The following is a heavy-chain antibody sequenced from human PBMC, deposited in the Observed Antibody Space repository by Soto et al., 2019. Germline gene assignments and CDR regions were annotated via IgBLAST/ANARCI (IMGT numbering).Heavy chain of an antibody. V-gene: IGHV3-23*01. CDR1: GFTFSSFA. D-gene: IGHD5-18*01. J-gene: IGHJ4*02. CDR2: ISGSGDGT. Sequence: SGGSLRLSCAASGFTFSSFALSWVRQDPGKGLEWVSAISGSGDGTDYADSVKGRFTISRDNSKNTLYLQMNSLRAEDTAVYYCAGPGYSSQDYWGQGALVTVSS. CDR3: AGPGYSSQDY.